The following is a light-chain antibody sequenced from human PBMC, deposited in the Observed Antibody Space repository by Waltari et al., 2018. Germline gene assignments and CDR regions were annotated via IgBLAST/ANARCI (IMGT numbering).Light chain of an antibody. V-gene: IGLV2-14*03. Sequence: QSALTQPDSVSGSPGQSITISCTATRSDFGANNYVSWYQQHPRKAPKVVIYDVTERPSGVSNRFSGSKSGSTASLTISGLQTEDEAGYYCSSRTNSITWVFGGGTKVTVL. CDR3: SSRTNSITWV. CDR1: RSDFGANNY. CDR2: DVT. J-gene: IGLJ3*02.